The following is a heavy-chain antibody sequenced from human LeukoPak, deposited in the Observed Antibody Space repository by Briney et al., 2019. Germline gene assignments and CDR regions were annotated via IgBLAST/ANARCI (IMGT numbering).Heavy chain of an antibody. J-gene: IGHJ4*02. CDR1: GDSITGYY. V-gene: IGHV3-15*01. Sequence: ETLSLTCSVSGDSITGYYWGWIRQPPGKGLEWVGRIKSKTDGGTTDYAAPVKGRFTISRDDSKNTLYLQMNSLKTEDTAVYYCTTDFGEQLATDYWGQGTLVTVSS. D-gene: IGHD6-6*01. CDR3: TTDFGEQLATDY. CDR2: IKSKTDGGTT.